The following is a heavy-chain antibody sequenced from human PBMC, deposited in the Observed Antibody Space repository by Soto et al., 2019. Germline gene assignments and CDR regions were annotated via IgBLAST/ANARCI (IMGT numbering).Heavy chain of an antibody. J-gene: IGHJ5*02. D-gene: IGHD5-18*01. V-gene: IGHV4-30-4*01. CDR2: IYYSGST. CDR3: ARADQGYSYGYFVRVSSWWFDP. CDR1: GGSISSGDYY. Sequence: QVQLQESGPGLVKPSQTLSLTCTVSGGSISSGDYYWSWIRQPPGKGLEWIGYIYYSGSTYYNPSLKRRVTISVDTSKNQFSLKLSSVTAADTAVYYCARADQGYSYGYFVRVSSWWFDPWGQGTLVTVSS.